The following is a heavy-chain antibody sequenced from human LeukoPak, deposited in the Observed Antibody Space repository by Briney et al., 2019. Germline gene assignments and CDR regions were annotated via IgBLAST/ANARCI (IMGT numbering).Heavy chain of an antibody. J-gene: IGHJ4*02. CDR3: ASAYDTSGSFDY. D-gene: IGHD3-22*01. Sequence: SETLSLTCAVYGESFSGYYWSWIRQPPGKGLEWIGEINHSGSTNYNPSLKSRVTISVDTSKNQFSLKLSSVTAADTAIYYCASAYDTSGSFDYWGQGTLVTVSS. V-gene: IGHV4-34*01. CDR1: GESFSGYY. CDR2: INHSGST.